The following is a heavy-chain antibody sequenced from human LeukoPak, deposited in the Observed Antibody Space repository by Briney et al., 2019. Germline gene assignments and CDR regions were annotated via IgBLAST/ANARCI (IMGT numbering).Heavy chain of an antibody. V-gene: IGHV1-24*01. CDR2: FDPEDGET. CDR3: ALTGTGFDY. D-gene: IGHD1-14*01. J-gene: IGHJ4*02. Sequence: ASVKVSFKFSVYTLTELSMHWLRQAPGKGLEWMGGFDPEDGETIYAQKFQGRVTMTEDTSTDTAYMELSSLRSEDTAVCYCALTGTGFDYWGQGTLVTVSS. CDR1: VYTLTELS.